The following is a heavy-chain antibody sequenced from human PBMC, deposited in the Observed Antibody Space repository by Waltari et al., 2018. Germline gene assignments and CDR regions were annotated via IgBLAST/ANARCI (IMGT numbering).Heavy chain of an antibody. CDR1: GSTTSLFS. CDR3: ARDTGGWYFDL. V-gene: IGHV4-59*01. Sequence: QVQLQESGPGLVKPSETLSLTCSVSGSTTSLFSWPWIRQSPGKGLEWIGYMSNSGSSNYNPSLRSRVTISLDTSKNQFSLKLISVTADDSAVYFCARDTGGWYFDLWGRGTLVTVSS. J-gene: IGHJ2*01. D-gene: IGHD3-10*01. CDR2: MSNSGSS.